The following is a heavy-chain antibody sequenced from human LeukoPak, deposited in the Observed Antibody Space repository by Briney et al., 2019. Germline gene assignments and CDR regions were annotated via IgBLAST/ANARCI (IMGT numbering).Heavy chain of an antibody. CDR2: INLSGGST. J-gene: IGHJ6*02. V-gene: IGHV1-46*01. CDR3: VRHNHMDV. CDR1: GYTFTTYS. Sequence: ASVKVSCKASGYTFTTYSMHWVRQATGRGLEWMAIINLSGGSTDYTQKFQGRVTVTRDTSTSTVYMELSSLRSEDTAVYYCVRHNHMDVWGQGTTVTVSS.